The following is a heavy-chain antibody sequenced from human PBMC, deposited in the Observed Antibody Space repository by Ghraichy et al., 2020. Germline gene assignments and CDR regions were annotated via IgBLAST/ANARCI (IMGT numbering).Heavy chain of an antibody. D-gene: IGHD3-16*01. CDR1: GYSFTAYY. CDR3: ARMIQRASGFDF. V-gene: IGHV1-2*02. J-gene: IGHJ4*02. Sequence: ASVKVSCKASGYSFTAYYLHWVRQAPGQGLEWMGWINPDSGVTNYEEKFQGRVTMTRDTSINTTYMELNSLRSDDTAVYYCARMIQRASGFDFWGLGTLVTVSS. CDR2: INPDSGVT.